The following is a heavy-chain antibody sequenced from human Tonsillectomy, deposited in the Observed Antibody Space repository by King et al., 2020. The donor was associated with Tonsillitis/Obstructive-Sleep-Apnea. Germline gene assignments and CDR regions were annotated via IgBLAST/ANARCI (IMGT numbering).Heavy chain of an antibody. V-gene: IGHV3-21*01. CDR2: ISSSSSYI. Sequence: VQLVESGGGLVKPGGSLRLSCAASGFTFSSYSMNWVRQAPGKGLEWVSSISSSSSYIYYADSVKGRFTISRDNAKNSLYLQMNSLRAEDTAVYYCARETDYGGNSVLTAGAFDIWGQGTMVTVSS. D-gene: IGHD4-23*01. J-gene: IGHJ3*02. CDR3: ARETDYGGNSVLTAGAFDI. CDR1: GFTFSSYS.